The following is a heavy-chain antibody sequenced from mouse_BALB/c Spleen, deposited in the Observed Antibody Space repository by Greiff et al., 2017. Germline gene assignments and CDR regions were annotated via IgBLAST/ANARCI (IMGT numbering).Heavy chain of an antibody. CDR3: TRVYDYAYYYAMDY. D-gene: IGHD2-4*01. V-gene: IGHV1-5*01. CDR2: IYPGNSDT. J-gene: IGHJ4*01. CDR1: GYSFTSYW. Sequence: VQLQQSGTVLARPGASVKMSCKASGYSFTSYWMHWVKQRPGQGLEWIGAIYPGNSDTSYNQKFKGKAKLTAVTSASTAYMELSSLTNEDSAVYYCTRVYDYAYYYAMDYWGQGTSVTVSS.